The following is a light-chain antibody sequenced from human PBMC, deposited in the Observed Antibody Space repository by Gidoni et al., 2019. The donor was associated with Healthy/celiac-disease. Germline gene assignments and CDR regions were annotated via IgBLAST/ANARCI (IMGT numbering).Light chain of an antibody. CDR1: QSIVYSDGNTY. V-gene: IGKV2-30*01. CDR2: KVS. CDR3: MQGTHWPWT. Sequence: DVVMTQSPLSLPVTLGQPASIACRSSQSIVYSDGNTYLNWFQQRPGQSPRRLIYKVSNRDSGVPDRFSGSGSGTDFTLKISRVEVEDVGVYYCMQGTHWPWTFGQGTKVEIK. J-gene: IGKJ1*01.